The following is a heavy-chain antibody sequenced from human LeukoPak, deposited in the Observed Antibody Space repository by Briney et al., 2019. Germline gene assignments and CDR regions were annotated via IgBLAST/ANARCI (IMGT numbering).Heavy chain of an antibody. CDR2: IYTSGST. CDR1: GGSISSGSYY. J-gene: IGHJ3*02. CDR3: ARDPRGGAFDI. Sequence: SQTLSLTCTVSGGSISSGSYYWSWIRQPAGKGLEWIGRIYTSGSTNYNPPLKSRVTISVDTSKNQFSLKLSSVTAADTAVYYCARDPRGGAFDIWGQGTMVTVSS. V-gene: IGHV4-61*02.